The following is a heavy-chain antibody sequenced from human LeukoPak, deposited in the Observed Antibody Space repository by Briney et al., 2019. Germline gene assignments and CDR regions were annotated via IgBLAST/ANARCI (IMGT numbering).Heavy chain of an antibody. Sequence: SETLSLTCTVSGGSISSYYWSWIRQPPGKGLEWIGYIYYSGSTNYNPSLKSRVTISVDTSKNQFSLKLSSVTAADTAVYYCARHHSYYYYGMDVWGQGTTVTVSS. V-gene: IGHV4-59*08. J-gene: IGHJ6*02. CDR3: ARHHSYYYYGMDV. CDR1: GGSISSYY. CDR2: IYYSGST.